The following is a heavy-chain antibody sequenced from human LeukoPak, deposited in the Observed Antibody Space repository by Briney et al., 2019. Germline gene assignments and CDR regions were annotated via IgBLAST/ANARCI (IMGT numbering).Heavy chain of an antibody. CDR3: ARDWGYCSSTSCYPDYYFYYMDV. CDR2: ISYDGSNK. CDR1: GFTFSSYD. J-gene: IGHJ6*03. V-gene: IGHV3-30-3*01. D-gene: IGHD2-2*01. Sequence: GGSLRLSCAASGFTFSSYDMHWVRQAPGKGLEWVAVISYDGSNKYYADSVKGRFTISRDNSKNTLYLQMNSLRAEDTAVYYCARDWGYCSSTSCYPDYYFYYMDVWGKGTTVTVSS.